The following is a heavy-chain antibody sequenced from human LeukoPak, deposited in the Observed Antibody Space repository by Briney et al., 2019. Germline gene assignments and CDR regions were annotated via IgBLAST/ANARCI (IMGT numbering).Heavy chain of an antibody. D-gene: IGHD4-23*01. V-gene: IGHV1-2*02. Sequence: ASVKVSCKASGYTFTDFYIHWVRQAPGQGLEWMGWINPDSGATNYAQEFQGRVTTTRDTSISTAYMEMSSLRSDDTAVYYCVRGPTAITLYYFDYWGQGTLVTVSS. CDR3: VRGPTAITLYYFDY. J-gene: IGHJ4*02. CDR2: INPDSGAT. CDR1: GYTFTDFY.